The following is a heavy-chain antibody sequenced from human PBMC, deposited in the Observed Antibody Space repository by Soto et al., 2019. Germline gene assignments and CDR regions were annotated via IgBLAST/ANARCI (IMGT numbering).Heavy chain of an antibody. Sequence: SETLSLTCTVTGGSMTSGDQYWTWIRHRPGEGLEWLGYIIHRGSLYYNPSPKSRVSMSVASSKNEYTVTLSSGTAADTASYYCPRARPQRWGRNMDVVGQGTTVKVSS. J-gene: IGHJ6*02. CDR1: GGSMTSGDQY. D-gene: IGHD3-16*01. CDR2: IIHRGSL. V-gene: IGHV4-31*03. CDR3: PRARPQRWGRNMDV.